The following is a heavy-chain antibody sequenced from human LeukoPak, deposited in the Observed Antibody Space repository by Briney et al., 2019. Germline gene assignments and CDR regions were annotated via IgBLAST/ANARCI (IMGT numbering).Heavy chain of an antibody. V-gene: IGHV1-46*01. CDR1: GYTFTSYY. D-gene: IGHD2-2*01. Sequence: ASVEVSCKASGYTFTSYYMHWVRQAPGQGLEWMGIINPSGGSTSYAQKFQGRVTMTRDTSTSTVYMELSSLRSEDTAVYYCARALTYSRVVPAATTFGGVQPPGYWGQGTLVTVSS. CDR3: ARALTYSRVVPAATTFGGVQPPGY. J-gene: IGHJ4*02. CDR2: INPSGGST.